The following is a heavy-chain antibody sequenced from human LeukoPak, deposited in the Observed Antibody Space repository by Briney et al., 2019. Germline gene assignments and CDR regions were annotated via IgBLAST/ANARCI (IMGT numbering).Heavy chain of an antibody. D-gene: IGHD5-24*01. V-gene: IGHV3-11*04. Sequence: GGSLRLSCAASGFTFSDYYMSWIRQAPGKGLEWVSYISSSGSTIYYADSVKGRFTISRDNAKNSPYLQMNSLRGDDTAVYYCATVSGERWLQASRNRYGASDIWGQGTVVIVSS. J-gene: IGHJ3*02. CDR2: ISSSGSTI. CDR1: GFTFSDYY. CDR3: ATVSGERWLQASRNRYGASDI.